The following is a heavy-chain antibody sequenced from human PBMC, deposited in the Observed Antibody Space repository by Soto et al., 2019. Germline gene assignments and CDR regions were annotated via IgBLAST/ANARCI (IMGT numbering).Heavy chain of an antibody. D-gene: IGHD3-22*01. V-gene: IGHV3-49*04. CDR3: TRDRYYDSSGQDY. Sequence: GGSLRLSCTASGFTFGGYAMSWVRQAPGKGLEWVGFIRSKAYGGTTEYAASVKGRFTISRDDSKSIAYLQMNSLKTEDTAVSYCTRDRYYDSSGQDYWGQGALVTVSS. CDR2: IRSKAYGGTT. CDR1: GFTFGGYA. J-gene: IGHJ4*02.